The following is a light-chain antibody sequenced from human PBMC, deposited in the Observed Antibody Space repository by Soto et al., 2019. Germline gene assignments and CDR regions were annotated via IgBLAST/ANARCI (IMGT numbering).Light chain of an antibody. CDR2: EVT. CDR1: NSDVGGFNY. CDR3: CSYTSRSTLV. V-gene: IGLV2-14*01. Sequence: QSALTQPASVSGSPGQSITISCTGTNSDVGGFNYVSRYQQHPDKAPKLIIFEVTDRPSGVSNRFSGSKSGNTASLTISGLQSEDEAEYYCCSYTSRSTLVFGGGTQLTVL. J-gene: IGLJ7*01.